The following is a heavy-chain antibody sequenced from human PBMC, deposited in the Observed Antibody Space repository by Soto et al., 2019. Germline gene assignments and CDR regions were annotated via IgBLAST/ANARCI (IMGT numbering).Heavy chain of an antibody. CDR1: GYSFTSYW. J-gene: IGHJ6*03. Sequence: PGESLKISCKGSGYSFTSYWIGWVRQMPGKGLEWMGIIYPGDSDTRYSPSFQGQVTISADKSISTAYLQWSSLKASDTAMYYCARSCSSSYYYYYYMDVWGKGTTVTVSS. CDR2: IYPGDSDT. D-gene: IGHD6-6*01. V-gene: IGHV5-51*01. CDR3: ARSCSSSYYYYYYMDV.